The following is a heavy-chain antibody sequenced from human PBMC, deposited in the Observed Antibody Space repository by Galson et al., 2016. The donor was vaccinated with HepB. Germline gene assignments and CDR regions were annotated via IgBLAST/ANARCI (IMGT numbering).Heavy chain of an antibody. CDR3: ARHSEVFGDSKTDY. V-gene: IGHV3-23*01. J-gene: IGHJ4*02. D-gene: IGHD3-3*01. CDR1: GFTFGNYA. CDR2: ISGSGHNT. Sequence: LRLSCAASGFTFGNYAMSWVRQAPGKGLEWVSTISGSGHNTYYADSVKGRFSISRDNSKNTLFLDMYSLRADDMALYYCARHSEVFGDSKTDYWGQETLVTVSS.